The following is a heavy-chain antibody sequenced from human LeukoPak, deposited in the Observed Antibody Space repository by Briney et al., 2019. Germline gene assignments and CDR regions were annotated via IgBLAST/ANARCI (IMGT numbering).Heavy chain of an antibody. J-gene: IGHJ4*02. Sequence: PSETLSLTCTVSGDSISSYYWSWIRQPPGKGLEWIAYISYSGSTNYNPSLKSRVTISVDTSKNQFSLKMISVTAADTAVYYCARAGGDISWSQDLDYWGQGTLVTVSS. V-gene: IGHV4-59*01. CDR1: GDSISSYY. D-gene: IGHD3-3*02. CDR3: ARAGGDISWSQDLDY. CDR2: ISYSGST.